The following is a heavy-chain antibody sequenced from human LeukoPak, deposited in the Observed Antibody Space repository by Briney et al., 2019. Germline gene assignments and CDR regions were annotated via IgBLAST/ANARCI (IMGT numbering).Heavy chain of an antibody. CDR2: IYPGDSDT. Sequence: GESLKISCKGSGYSFTSYWIGWVRQMPGKGLEWMGIIYPGDSDTRYSPSFQGQVTISADKSISTAYLQWSSLKASDTAMYYCASTIFGVADPPGNWFDPWGQGTLVTVSS. D-gene: IGHD3-3*01. J-gene: IGHJ5*02. CDR3: ASTIFGVADPPGNWFDP. CDR1: GYSFTSYW. V-gene: IGHV5-51*01.